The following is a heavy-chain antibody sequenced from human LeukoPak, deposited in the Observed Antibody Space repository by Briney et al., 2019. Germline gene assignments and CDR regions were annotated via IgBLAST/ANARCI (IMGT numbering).Heavy chain of an antibody. CDR3: ARYTPRNMIVGLHDAFDI. CDR1: GGTFSSYA. CDR2: IIPIFGTA. D-gene: IGHD3-22*01. J-gene: IGHJ3*02. Sequence: ASVKVSCKASGGTFSSYAISWVRQAPGQGLEWMGRIIPIFGTANYAQKFQGRVTITTDESTSTAYMELSSLRSEDTAVYYCARYTPRNMIVGLHDAFDIWGQGTMVTVSS. V-gene: IGHV1-69*05.